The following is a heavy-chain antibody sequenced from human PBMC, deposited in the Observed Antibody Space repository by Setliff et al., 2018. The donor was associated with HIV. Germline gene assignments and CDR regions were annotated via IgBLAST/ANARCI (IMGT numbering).Heavy chain of an antibody. V-gene: IGHV4-59*01. Sequence: PSETLSLTCTVSGGSISAYYWSWIRQPPGKGLEWIGYIYYSGGTTYNPSLKSRVTISVGASRSQFSLNLTSVTVADTAVYYCARVATGPESFDIWGQGTMVTVSS. CDR3: ARVATGPESFDI. D-gene: IGHD3-9*01. CDR1: GGSISAYY. CDR2: IYYSGGT. J-gene: IGHJ3*02.